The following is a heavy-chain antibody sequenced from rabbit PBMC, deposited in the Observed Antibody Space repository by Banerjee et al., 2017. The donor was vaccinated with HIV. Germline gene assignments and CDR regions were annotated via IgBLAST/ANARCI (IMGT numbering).Heavy chain of an antibody. CDR3: ARGYYTYGYTSYGYDPDL. J-gene: IGHJ4*01. Sequence: QEQLEESGGDLVKPEGSLTLTCTASGFSFRGYVYMCWVRQAPGKGLEWIACIWTGVSGSTYYASWAKGRFTISKTSSTTVTLQVTSLTAADTATYFCARGYYTYGYTSYGYDPDLWGPGTLVTVS. V-gene: IGHV1S45*01. CDR2: IWTGVSGST. CDR1: GFSFRGYVY. D-gene: IGHD6-1*01.